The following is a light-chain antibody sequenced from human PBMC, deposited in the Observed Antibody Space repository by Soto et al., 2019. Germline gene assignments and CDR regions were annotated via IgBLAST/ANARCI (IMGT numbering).Light chain of an antibody. Sequence: IQMTQSPSSLSASVGDRINITCRASENVKTYLNWYQHKPGEAPKLLIYSASSLESGLPSRFSASGSGTTFTITISGLQPEDFATYYWQQSYTTPLTFGGGTKVHIK. J-gene: IGKJ4*01. V-gene: IGKV1-39*01. CDR2: SAS. CDR1: ENVKTY. CDR3: QQSYTTPLT.